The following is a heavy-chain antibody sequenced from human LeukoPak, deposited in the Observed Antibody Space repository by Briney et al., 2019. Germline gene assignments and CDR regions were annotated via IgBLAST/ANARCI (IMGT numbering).Heavy chain of an antibody. CDR2: ISGSGGST. CDR1: GFTFSSYS. CDR3: AKASRYDAFDI. D-gene: IGHD1-1*01. V-gene: IGHV3-23*01. J-gene: IGHJ3*02. Sequence: GGSLRLSCAASGFTFSSYSMNWVRQAPGKGLEWVSAISGSGGSTYYADSVKGRFTISRDNSKNTLYPQMNSLRAEDTAVYYCAKASRYDAFDIWGQGTMVTVSS.